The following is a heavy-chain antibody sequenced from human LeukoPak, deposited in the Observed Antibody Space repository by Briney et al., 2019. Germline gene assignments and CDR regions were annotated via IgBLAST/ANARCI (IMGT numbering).Heavy chain of an antibody. Sequence: GGSLRPSCAASGFTFSSYWMHWVRQAPGKGLVWVSRIYSDGSSTNYADSVKGRFTISRDNAKNTLYLQMNSLRAEDTAVYYCARGEYCSGGSCYSAAFDIWGQGTMVTVSS. D-gene: IGHD2-15*01. CDR1: GFTFSSYW. V-gene: IGHV3-74*01. CDR2: IYSDGSST. J-gene: IGHJ3*02. CDR3: ARGEYCSGGSCYSAAFDI.